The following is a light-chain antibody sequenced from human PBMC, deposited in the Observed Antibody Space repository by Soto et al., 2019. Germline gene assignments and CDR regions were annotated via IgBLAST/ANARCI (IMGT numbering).Light chain of an antibody. Sequence: DIVMTQSPDSLAVSLGERATINCKSSQSVLFRSDNKNYLAWYQQRSGQPPKLLIYWASTRESGVPDRFSGSGSGTDFTLAISSLHAEDVAVYYCQQYYTSPDTFGQGTKLEIK. CDR2: WAS. V-gene: IGKV4-1*01. CDR1: QSVLFRSDNKNY. CDR3: QQYYTSPDT. J-gene: IGKJ2*01.